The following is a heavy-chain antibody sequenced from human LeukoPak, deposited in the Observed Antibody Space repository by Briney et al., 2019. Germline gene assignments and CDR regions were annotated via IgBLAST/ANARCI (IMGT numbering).Heavy chain of an antibody. J-gene: IGHJ6*02. CDR1: GFTFSSYA. CDR2: ISGSGGST. V-gene: IGHV3-23*01. Sequence: PGGSLRLSCAAFGFTFSSYAMSWVRQAPGKGLEWVSAISGSGGSTYYADSVKGRFTISRDNSKNTLYLQMNSPRAEDTAVYYCAKQKLPPWYYGMDVWGQGTTVTVSS. D-gene: IGHD2-15*01. CDR3: AKQKLPPWYYGMDV.